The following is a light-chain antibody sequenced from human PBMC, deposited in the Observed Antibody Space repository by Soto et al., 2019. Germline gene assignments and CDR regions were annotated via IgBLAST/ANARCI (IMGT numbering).Light chain of an antibody. CDR1: QSVSSN. CDR2: DAS. J-gene: IGKJ4*01. Sequence: DIVLTQSPATLSSSPGERATLSCRASQSVSSNLAWYQQKPGQAPRLLIYDASNRATGIPARFSGSGSGTDFNLTISSLEPEDVAVYYCQQRSNWPGLTFGGGTKVEIK. CDR3: QQRSNWPGLT. V-gene: IGKV3-11*01.